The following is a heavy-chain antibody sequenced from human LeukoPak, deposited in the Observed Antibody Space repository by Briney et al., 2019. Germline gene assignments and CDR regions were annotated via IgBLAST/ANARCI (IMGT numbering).Heavy chain of an antibody. Sequence: SETLSLTCTVSGGSISTYYWSWIRQPPGKGLECIGYLYYSGGTNYNPSLRSRVTISVDTSKNQFSLKLSSVTAADTAVYYCARESDTAMNDYWGQGTLVTVSS. CDR3: ARESDTAMNDY. CDR1: GGSISTYY. CDR2: LYYSGGT. J-gene: IGHJ4*02. V-gene: IGHV4-59*01. D-gene: IGHD5-18*01.